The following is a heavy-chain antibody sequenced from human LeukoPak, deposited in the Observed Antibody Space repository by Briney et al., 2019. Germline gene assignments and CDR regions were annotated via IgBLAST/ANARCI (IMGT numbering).Heavy chain of an antibody. CDR1: GFTFSSYG. Sequence: GGSLRLSCAASGFTFSSYGMHWVRLAPGKGLEWVAVIWYDGSNKYYADSVKGRFTISRDNSKNTLYLQMNSLRAEDTAVYYCARDFSGTVYYFDYWGQGTLVTVSS. D-gene: IGHD1-1*01. V-gene: IGHV3-33*01. CDR3: ARDFSGTVYYFDY. J-gene: IGHJ4*02. CDR2: IWYDGSNK.